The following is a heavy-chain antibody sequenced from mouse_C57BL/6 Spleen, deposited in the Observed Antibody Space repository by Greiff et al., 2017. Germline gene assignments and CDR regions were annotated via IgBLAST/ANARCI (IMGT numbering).Heavy chain of an antibody. Sequence: EVQLKQSGPELVKPGASVKIPCTASGYTFTDYNMDWVKQSHGKSLEWIGDINPNNGGPNYNQKLQGKSTLTVDNSSSTAYMELRSLTSEDTAVYYCARVWFRGAMDYWGQGTSVTVSS. CDR1: GYTFTDYN. CDR3: ARVWFRGAMDY. CDR2: INPNNGGP. V-gene: IGHV1-18*01. J-gene: IGHJ4*01. D-gene: IGHD2-2*01.